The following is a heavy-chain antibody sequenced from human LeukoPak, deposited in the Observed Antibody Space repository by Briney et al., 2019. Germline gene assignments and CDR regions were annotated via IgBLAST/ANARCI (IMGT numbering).Heavy chain of an antibody. CDR1: GGSISSHY. J-gene: IGHJ4*02. D-gene: IGHD3-10*01. Sequence: SETLSLTCTVSGGSISSHYWSWIRQPPGKGLEWIGYIYYSGSTNYNPSLKSRVTISVDTSKNQFSLKLSSVTAADTAVYYCATRGYWGQGTLVTVSS. CDR2: IYYSGST. V-gene: IGHV4-59*11. CDR3: ATRGY.